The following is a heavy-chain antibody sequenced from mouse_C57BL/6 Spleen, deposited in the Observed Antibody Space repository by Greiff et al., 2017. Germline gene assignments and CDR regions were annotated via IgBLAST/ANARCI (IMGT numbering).Heavy chain of an antibody. Sequence: EVQRVESEGGLVQPGSSMKLSCTASGFTFSDYYMAWVRQVPEKGLEWVANINYDGSSTYYLDSLKSRFIISRDNAKNILYLQMSSLKSEDTATYYCARGGDYGLFDYWGQGTTLTVSS. CDR1: GFTFSDYY. J-gene: IGHJ2*01. CDR2: INYDGSST. D-gene: IGHD2-4*01. CDR3: ARGGDYGLFDY. V-gene: IGHV5-16*01.